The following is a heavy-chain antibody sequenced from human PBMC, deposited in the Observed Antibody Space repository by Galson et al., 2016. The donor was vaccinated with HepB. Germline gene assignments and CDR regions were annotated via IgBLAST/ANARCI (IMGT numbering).Heavy chain of an antibody. J-gene: IGHJ4*02. V-gene: IGHV4-31*02. CDR2: IHRRGST. D-gene: IGHD2-21*02. CDR1: GGSVDSGSHY. Sequence: VSGGSVDSGSHYWTWIRQHPGKGLEWIGYIHRRGSTYYNPSLKSRASISLDTSNNQFSLSLNSVTAADTAVYYCARDVVVTGEVDYWGQGTLVTVSS. CDR3: ARDVVVTGEVDY.